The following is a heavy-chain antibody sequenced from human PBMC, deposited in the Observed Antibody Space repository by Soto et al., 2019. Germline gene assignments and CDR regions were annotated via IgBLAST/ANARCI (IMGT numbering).Heavy chain of an antibody. CDR1: GDSVSSNSAA. J-gene: IGHJ6*03. Sequence: PSQTLSLTCAISGDSVSSNSAAWNWIRQSPSRGLEWLGRTYYRSKWYNDYAVSVKSRITINPDTSKNQFSLQLNSVTPEDTAVYYCARATYYDFWTPGRGRYYYYYMDVWGKGTTVTVSS. D-gene: IGHD3-3*01. V-gene: IGHV6-1*01. CDR2: TYYRSKWYN. CDR3: ARATYYDFWTPGRGRYYYYYMDV.